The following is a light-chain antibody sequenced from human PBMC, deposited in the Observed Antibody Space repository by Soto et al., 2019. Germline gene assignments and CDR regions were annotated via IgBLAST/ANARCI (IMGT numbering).Light chain of an antibody. CDR2: EVS. CDR1: SSDVGGYNY. Sequence: QSALTQPPSASGSPGQSVTISCSGTSSDVGGYNYVSWYQQHPGKAPKLMIYEVSKRPSGVPDRLSGSTSGNTASLTVSGLQAEDEADYYCSSYAGSNNLVVFGGGTKVTVL. J-gene: IGLJ2*01. V-gene: IGLV2-8*01. CDR3: SSYAGSNNLVV.